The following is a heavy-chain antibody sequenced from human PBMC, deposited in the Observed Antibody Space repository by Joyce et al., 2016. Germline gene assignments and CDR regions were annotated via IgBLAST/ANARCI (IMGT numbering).Heavy chain of an antibody. CDR1: GGSISSGSYS. V-gene: IGHV4-30-2*01. CDR2: IYHYGSA. J-gene: IGHJ4*02. D-gene: IGHD6-13*01. Sequence: QLQLQESGSRLVRPSQTLSLTCTVSGGSISSGSYSWSWIRQPPGKGLECIGYIYHYGSAYYNPSLEGRVTISVDKSNNQFSLNLNSVTAADTAVYYCARGGGSSWPFDYWGQGTLVTVSS. CDR3: ARGGGSSWPFDY.